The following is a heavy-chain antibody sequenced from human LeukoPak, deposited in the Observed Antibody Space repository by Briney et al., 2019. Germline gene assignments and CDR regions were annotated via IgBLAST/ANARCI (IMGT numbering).Heavy chain of an antibody. D-gene: IGHD2/OR15-2a*01. CDR2: LSYTGKT. CDR3: SAGYFAPFDH. CDR1: GASVCSSH. V-gene: IGHV4-59*02. Sequence: PSETLSLTCVVSGASVCSSHWNWIRQLPGKGLEWIGCLSYTGKTDYNPSLTSRVTISLDTSKNQVSLKLRSVTAADTAVYYCSAGYFAPFDHWGQGTLVTVSS. J-gene: IGHJ4*02.